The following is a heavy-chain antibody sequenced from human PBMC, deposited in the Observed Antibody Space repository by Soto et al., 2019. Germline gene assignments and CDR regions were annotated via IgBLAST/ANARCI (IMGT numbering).Heavy chain of an antibody. Sequence: GSLRLSCAASGFTFSSYGMHWVRQAPGKGLEWVAVIWYDGSNKYYADSVKGRFTISRDNSRNTLYLQMKSLRAEDTAVYYCARDQQWLVRFYFDFWGQGTLVTVSS. CDR1: GFTFSSYG. CDR2: IWYDGSNK. D-gene: IGHD6-19*01. V-gene: IGHV3-33*01. CDR3: ARDQQWLVRFYFDF. J-gene: IGHJ4*02.